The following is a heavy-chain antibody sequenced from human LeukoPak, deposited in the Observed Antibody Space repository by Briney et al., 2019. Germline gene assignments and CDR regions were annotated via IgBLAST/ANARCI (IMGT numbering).Heavy chain of an antibody. V-gene: IGHV4-34*01. CDR2: INHSGST. J-gene: IGHJ4*02. Sequence: KPSETLSLTCAVYGGSFSGYYWSWIRQPPGKGLEWIGEINHSGSTNYNPSLKSRVTISVDTSKNQFSLKLSSVTAADTAVYYCARRSFYSSGWYGFDYWGQGTLVTVSS. CDR1: GGSFSGYY. D-gene: IGHD6-19*01. CDR3: ARRSFYSSGWYGFDY.